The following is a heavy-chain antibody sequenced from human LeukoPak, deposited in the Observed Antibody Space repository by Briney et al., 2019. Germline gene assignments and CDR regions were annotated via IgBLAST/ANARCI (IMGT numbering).Heavy chain of an antibody. CDR2: ISAYNGNT. Sequence: ASVKVSCKASGYTFTSYYMHWVRQAPGQGLEWMGWISAYNGNTNYAQKLQGRVTMTTDTSTSTAYMELRSLRSDDTAVYYCARGHYDFWSGYYTPQGGAFDIWGQGTMVTVSS. CDR1: GYTFTSYY. J-gene: IGHJ3*02. CDR3: ARGHYDFWSGYYTPQGGAFDI. D-gene: IGHD3-3*01. V-gene: IGHV1-18*04.